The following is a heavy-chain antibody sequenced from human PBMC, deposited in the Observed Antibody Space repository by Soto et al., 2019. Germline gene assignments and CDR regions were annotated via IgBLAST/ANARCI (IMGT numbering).Heavy chain of an antibody. CDR2: IYYSGST. D-gene: IGHD1-26*01. CDR1: GGSISSYY. CDR3: VRDDIGLGIDF. J-gene: IGHJ4*02. V-gene: IGHV4-59*01. Sequence: ASETLSLTCIVSGGSISSYYWSWIRQPPGKGLEWIGYIYYSGSTNYNPSLKSRFTISRDNSKNTLYLQMNSLRAEDTAVYYCVRDDIGLGIDFWGLGTLVTVSS.